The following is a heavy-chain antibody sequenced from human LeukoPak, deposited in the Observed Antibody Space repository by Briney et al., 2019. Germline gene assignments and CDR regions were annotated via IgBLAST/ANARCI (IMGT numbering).Heavy chain of an antibody. V-gene: IGHV3-21*01. D-gene: IGHD6-19*01. J-gene: IGHJ4*02. CDR1: GFTFSSYS. CDR3: ARRRGYSGWVDY. Sequence: PGGSLRLSCAASGFTFSSYSMNWVRQAPGKGLEWVSSISSSSSYIYYADSVKGRSTISRDNAKNSLYLQMNSLRAEDTAVHYCARRRGYSGWVDYWGQGTLVTVSS. CDR2: ISSSSSYI.